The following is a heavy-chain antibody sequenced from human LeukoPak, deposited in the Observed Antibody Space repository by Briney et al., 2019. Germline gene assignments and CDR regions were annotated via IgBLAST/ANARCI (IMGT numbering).Heavy chain of an antibody. J-gene: IGHJ6*02. CDR3: AREWIQKRSNYYYGMDV. Sequence: ASVKVSCKASGYTFTGYYMHWVRQAPGQGLEWMGWINPNSGGTNYAQKFQGRVTMTRDTSISTAYMELSRLRSDDTAVYYCAREWIQKRSNYYYGMDVWGQGTTVTVSS. CDR2: INPNSGGT. CDR1: GYTFTGYY. V-gene: IGHV1-2*02. D-gene: IGHD5-12*01.